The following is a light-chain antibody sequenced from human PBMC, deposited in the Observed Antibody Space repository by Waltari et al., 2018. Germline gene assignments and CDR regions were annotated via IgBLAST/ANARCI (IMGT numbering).Light chain of an antibody. CDR2: DVS. CDR3: FSYAGSNSFA. J-gene: IGLJ2*01. CDR1: SNDIGSYTF. V-gene: IGLV2-23*02. Sequence: QSALTQPASVSGSPGQSITVPCIGTSNDIGSYTFVSWFQQHPGRAPKLMIYDVSERPLGVSNRFSGSKSGNTASLTISGLQAEDEADYYCFSYAGSNSFAFGGGTRVTVL.